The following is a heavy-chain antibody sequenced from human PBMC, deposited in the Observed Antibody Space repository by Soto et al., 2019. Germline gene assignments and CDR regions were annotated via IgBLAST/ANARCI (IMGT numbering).Heavy chain of an antibody. CDR2: INPSGGST. CDR1: GYTFTGYY. Sequence: ASVKVSCKAAGYTFTGYYIHWVRQAPGQGLEWMGIINPSGGSTSYAQKFQGRVTMTRDTSTSTVYMELSSLRSEDTAVYYCATTPPYYYDSSGSLDYWGQGTLVTVSS. J-gene: IGHJ4*02. CDR3: ATTPPYYYDSSGSLDY. D-gene: IGHD3-22*01. V-gene: IGHV1-46*01.